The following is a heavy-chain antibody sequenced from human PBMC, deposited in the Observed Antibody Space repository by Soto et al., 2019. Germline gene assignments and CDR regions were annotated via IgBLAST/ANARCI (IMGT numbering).Heavy chain of an antibody. D-gene: IGHD3-3*02. V-gene: IGHV3-23*01. CDR1: GFTFSRYA. CDR3: AKETGHIYGFQPNALDV. CDR2: ISSRGDRT. Sequence: GSLRLSCAGSGFTFSRYAMNWVRQAPGKGLEGVSIISSRGDRTSYAESVKGRFTISRDDSKNTLFLHMNSLGAEDTAVYYCAKETGHIYGFQPNALDVWGQGTTVTVSS. J-gene: IGHJ6*02.